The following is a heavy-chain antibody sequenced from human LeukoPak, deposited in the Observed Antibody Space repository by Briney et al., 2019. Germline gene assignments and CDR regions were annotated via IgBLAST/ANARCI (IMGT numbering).Heavy chain of an antibody. Sequence: SVKVSCKASGGTFSSYAISWVRQAPGQGLEWMGGIIPIFGTANYAQKFQGRVTITADESTSAAYMELSSLRSEDTAVYYCASHYSSSWYGTLHWGQGTLVTVSS. CDR3: ASHYSSSWYGTLH. D-gene: IGHD6-13*01. CDR1: GGTFSSYA. CDR2: IIPIFGTA. V-gene: IGHV1-69*01. J-gene: IGHJ4*02.